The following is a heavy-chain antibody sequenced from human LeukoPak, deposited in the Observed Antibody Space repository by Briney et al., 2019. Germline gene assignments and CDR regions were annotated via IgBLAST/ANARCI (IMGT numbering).Heavy chain of an antibody. Sequence: PGGSLRLSCAASEFVFSDYHMSWIRQAPGKGLEWVSYISDSGSTIYYADSVKGRFTISRDNDKNSLYLQMNGLRSDDTAVYYCAREVYGDSSFDYWGQGTLLTVSS. CDR2: ISDSGSTI. J-gene: IGHJ4*02. D-gene: IGHD4-17*01. CDR3: AREVYGDSSFDY. CDR1: EFVFSDYH. V-gene: IGHV3-11*01.